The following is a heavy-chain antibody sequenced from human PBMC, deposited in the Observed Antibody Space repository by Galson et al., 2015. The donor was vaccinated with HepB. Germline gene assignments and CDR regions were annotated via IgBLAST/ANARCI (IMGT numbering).Heavy chain of an antibody. Sequence: SVKVSCKASGYTFTGYGINWVRQAPGHGLEWMGWISAHNGNTNYAQKLQGRVTMTTDTSTSTAYMELRSLRSDDTAVYYCARDTLYYYDSSGYYYWGQGTLVTVSS. V-gene: IGHV1-18*01. CDR2: ISAHNGNT. CDR3: ARDTLYYYDSSGYYY. CDR1: GYTFTGYG. J-gene: IGHJ4*02. D-gene: IGHD3-22*01.